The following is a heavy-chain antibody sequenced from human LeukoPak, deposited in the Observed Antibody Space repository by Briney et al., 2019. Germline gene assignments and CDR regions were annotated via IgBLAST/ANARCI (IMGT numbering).Heavy chain of an antibody. CDR1: GGSFSGYY. Sequence: SETLSLTCAVYGGSFSGYYWSWILQPPGKGLEWLGEINHSGSTNYNPSLKSRVTISVDTSKNQFSLKLSSVTAADTAVYYCARGPQGGVVVASATRFDYWGQGTLVTVSS. J-gene: IGHJ4*02. V-gene: IGHV4-34*01. D-gene: IGHD2-15*01. CDR3: ARGPQGGVVVASATRFDY. CDR2: INHSGST.